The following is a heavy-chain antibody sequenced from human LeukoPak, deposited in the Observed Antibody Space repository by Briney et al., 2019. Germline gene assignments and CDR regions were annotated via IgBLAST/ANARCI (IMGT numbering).Heavy chain of an antibody. J-gene: IGHJ3*01. CDR3: ARHPSRGDNGYAFDF. CDR2: VYYSGNT. Sequence: SETLSLTCSVSGDSISSSNCWSWVRQPPGKGLEWIGYVYYSGNTEYNPSLKSRVTISVDTSKNQFSLKLNSVTAADTAVYFCARHPSRGDNGYAFDFWGHGTVVTVSS. CDR1: GDSISSSNC. D-gene: IGHD4-17*01. V-gene: IGHV4-59*08.